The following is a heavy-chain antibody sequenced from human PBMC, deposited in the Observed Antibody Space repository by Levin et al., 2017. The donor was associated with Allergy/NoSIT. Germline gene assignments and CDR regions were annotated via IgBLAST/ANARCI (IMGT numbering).Heavy chain of an antibody. D-gene: IGHD5-12*01. CDR1: GYTFTSYY. CDR3: ATAVATIPLTDAFDS. CDR2: INPSGGST. V-gene: IGHV1-46*01. Sequence: VASVKVSCKASGYTFTSYYMHWVRQAPGQGLEWMGIINPSGGSTSYAQKFQGRVTMTRDTSTSTVYMELSSLRSEDTAVYYCATAVATIPLTDAFDSWGQGTMVTVSS. J-gene: IGHJ3*02.